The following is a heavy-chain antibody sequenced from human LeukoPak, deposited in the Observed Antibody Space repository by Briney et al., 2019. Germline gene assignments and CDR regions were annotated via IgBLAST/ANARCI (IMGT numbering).Heavy chain of an antibody. J-gene: IGHJ4*02. D-gene: IGHD6-13*01. V-gene: IGHV3-23*01. CDR3: VKEGYGTTWNADFDY. Sequence: GGSLRLSCAVSGFTFSSYAMSWVRQAPGKGLEWVSTISGRGDKTFYPDSVKGRFTISRDNSKNTLYLLMNSLRAEDTAVYYCVKEGYGTTWNADFDYWGQGTLVTVSS. CDR1: GFTFSSYA. CDR2: ISGRGDKT.